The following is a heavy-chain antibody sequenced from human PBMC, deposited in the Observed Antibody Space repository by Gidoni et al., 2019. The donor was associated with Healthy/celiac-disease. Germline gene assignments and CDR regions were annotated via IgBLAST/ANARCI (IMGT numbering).Heavy chain of an antibody. CDR2: MSGSGGRT. CDR3: AKDHHIVVVRYAFDI. V-gene: IGHV3-23*01. CDR1: GFPFRSYA. J-gene: IGHJ3*02. D-gene: IGHD2-21*01. Sequence: EVQLLESGGGLVQPGGSLRLSCAASGFPFRSYAMSWVRQAPGKGLEWVSAMSGSGGRTYYADSVKGRFTISRDNSKNTLYLQMNSLRAEDTAVYYCAKDHHIVVVRYAFDIWGQGTMVTVSS.